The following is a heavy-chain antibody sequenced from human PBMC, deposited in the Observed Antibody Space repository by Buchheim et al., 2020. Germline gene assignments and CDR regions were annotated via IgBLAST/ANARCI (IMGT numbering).Heavy chain of an antibody. CDR2: ISSSSSYT. CDR1: GFTFSDYY. CDR3: ARDRDISNWGRGRYYYYYMDV. J-gene: IGHJ6*03. V-gene: IGHV3-11*05. Sequence: QVQLVESGGGLVKPGGSLRLSCAASGFTFSDYYMSWIRQAPGKGLEWVSYISSSSSYTNYADSVKGRFTISRDNAKNHMYLQMNSLRAEDTAVYYCARDRDISNWGRGRYYYYYMDVWGKGTT. D-gene: IGHD7-27*01.